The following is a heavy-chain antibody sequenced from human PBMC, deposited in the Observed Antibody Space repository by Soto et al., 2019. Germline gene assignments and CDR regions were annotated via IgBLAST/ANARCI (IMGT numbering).Heavy chain of an antibody. D-gene: IGHD2-2*01. CDR1: GYTXTGYY. V-gene: IGHV1-2*02. CDR2: INPNSGGT. CDR3: ARAAAGPIVVVPAALI. J-gene: IGHJ3*02. Sequence: SXKVSFKASGYTXTGYYMHLVRQAPGQGLEWMGWINPNSGGTNYAQKFQGRVTMTRDTSISTAYMELSRLISDQTAVYYCARAAAGPIVVVPAALIWGQGTMGTVSS.